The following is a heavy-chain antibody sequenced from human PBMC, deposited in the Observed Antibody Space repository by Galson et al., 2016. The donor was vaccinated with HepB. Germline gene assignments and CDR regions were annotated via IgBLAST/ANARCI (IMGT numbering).Heavy chain of an antibody. D-gene: IGHD3-9*01. CDR3: TRTGILTGYYDSRRVNYFDY. CDR2: IYTSGST. V-gene: IGHV4-4*07. CDR1: GGSISNYY. J-gene: IGHJ4*02. Sequence: ETLSPTCTVSGGSISNYYWSWVRPPAGKGLEWIGRIYTSGSTYYNPSLKSRVSTSVDMSKNQFSLKLSSVTAADTAVYYCTRTGILTGYYDSRRVNYFDYWGQGTLVTVSS.